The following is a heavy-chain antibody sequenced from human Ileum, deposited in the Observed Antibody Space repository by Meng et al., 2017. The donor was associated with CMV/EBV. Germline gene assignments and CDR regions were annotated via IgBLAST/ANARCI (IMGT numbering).Heavy chain of an antibody. CDR1: GFTFSDYY. J-gene: IGHJ4*02. CDR2: IYSGGSA. Sequence: GESLKISCAASGFTFSDYYMSWVRQAPGKGLEWVSVIYSGGSAYYADSVKGRFTISRDNSKNTLYLQMDNLRAEDTAVYYCARDPWTGADDYWGQGTLVTVSS. CDR3: ARDPWTGADDY. V-gene: IGHV3-53*01. D-gene: IGHD1-26*01.